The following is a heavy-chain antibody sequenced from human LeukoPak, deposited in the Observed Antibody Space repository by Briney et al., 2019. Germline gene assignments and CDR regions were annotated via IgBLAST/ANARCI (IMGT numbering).Heavy chain of an antibody. J-gene: IGHJ6*03. Sequence: PSETLSLTCTVSGYSISSGYYWAWIRQPPGKGLEWIGTIYHSGSTYYNPSLQSRVTISVDTSKNQFSLKLSSETAADTAVYFCARVHGCNYGESYYYYMDVWGTGTTVTVSS. V-gene: IGHV4-38-2*02. CDR3: ARVHGCNYGESYYYYMDV. CDR1: GYSISSGYY. CDR2: IYHSGST. D-gene: IGHD3-10*01.